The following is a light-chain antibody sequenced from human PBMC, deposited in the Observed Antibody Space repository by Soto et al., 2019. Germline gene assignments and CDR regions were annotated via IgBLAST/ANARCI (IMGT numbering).Light chain of an antibody. CDR2: GVY. J-gene: IGKJ1*01. V-gene: IGKV3D-15*01. Sequence: EIVMTQSPTILSVSPGERATLSCRASQSVSSNLAWYQQKPGQPPRLLMYGVYTRAPGTPARFSGGGSGTEFILTISSLQPEDVATYYCQKYNSAPLTFGQGTKVDIK. CDR1: QSVSSN. CDR3: QKYNSAPLT.